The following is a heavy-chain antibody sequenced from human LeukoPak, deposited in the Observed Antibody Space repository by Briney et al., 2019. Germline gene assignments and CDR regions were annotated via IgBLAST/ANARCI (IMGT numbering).Heavy chain of an antibody. CDR3: ARHGDFWSGYPFDP. V-gene: IGHV4-59*01. Sequence: SETLSLTCRVSGSSISSYYWSWIRQPPGMGLEWIGYIYYSGSTNYNPSLKSRVTISVDTSKNQFSLKVSSVTAADTAVYYCARHGDFWSGYPFDPWGQGTLVTVSS. CDR2: IYYSGST. J-gene: IGHJ5*02. D-gene: IGHD3-3*01. CDR1: GSSISSYY.